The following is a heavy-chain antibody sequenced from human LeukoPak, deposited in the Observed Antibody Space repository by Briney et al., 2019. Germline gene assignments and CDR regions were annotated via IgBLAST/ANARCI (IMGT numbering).Heavy chain of an antibody. D-gene: IGHD1-1*01. V-gene: IGHV3-7*03. CDR2: IKQDRSEK. Sequence: PGGSLRLSCAASGFTFSNYWMSWVRQAPGKGLEWVADIKQDRSEKYYVESVKGRFTISRDNAENSLYLQMNSLRAEDTAVYYCATTRGFDCWGQGTLVTVSS. J-gene: IGHJ4*02. CDR1: GFTFSNYW. CDR3: ATTRGFDC.